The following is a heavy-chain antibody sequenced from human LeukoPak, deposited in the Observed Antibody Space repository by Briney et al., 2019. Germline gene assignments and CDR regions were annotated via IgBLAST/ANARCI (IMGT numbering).Heavy chain of an antibody. CDR1: GSSISSYY. J-gene: IGHJ4*02. D-gene: IGHD6-13*01. V-gene: IGHV4-59*08. CDR2: IYYSGST. Sequence: SETLSLTCTVSGSSISSYYWSWIRQPPGKGLEWIGYIYYSGSTNYNPSLKSRVTISVDTSKNQFSLKLSSVTAADTAVYYRARHEGSWQQLDYWGQGTLVTVSS. CDR3: ARHEGSWQQLDY.